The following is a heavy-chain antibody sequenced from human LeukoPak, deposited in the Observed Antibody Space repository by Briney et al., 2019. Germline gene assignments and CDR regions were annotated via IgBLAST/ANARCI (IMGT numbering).Heavy chain of an antibody. V-gene: IGHV3-23*01. CDR2: ISGAGDST. D-gene: IGHD3/OR15-3a*01. Sequence: GGSLRLSCAASGFHFIDYAMSWVRRAPGKGLEWVSGISGAGDSTYYADSVKGRFTISRDNPKNTLYLQMNILRAEDTAVYYCARERSMTFWGQGTLVIVSS. CDR3: ARERSMTF. CDR1: GFHFIDYA. J-gene: IGHJ4*02.